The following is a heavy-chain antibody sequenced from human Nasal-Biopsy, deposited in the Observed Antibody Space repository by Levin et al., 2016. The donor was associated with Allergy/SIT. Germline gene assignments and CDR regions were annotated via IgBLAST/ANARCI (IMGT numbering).Heavy chain of an antibody. V-gene: IGHV4-39*01. CDR2: IYYSGSA. J-gene: IGHJ5*02. CDR1: GGSISSPSYY. D-gene: IGHD4-17*01. CDR3: ARQRVDDYDDEDGPEGWFDP. Sequence: SETLSLTCTVSGGSISSPSYYWAWIRQPPGKGLEWIGSIYYSGSAYYTPSLQSRVTLSLDTSRNVFSLQLTSVTASDTALYYCARQRVDDYDDEDGPEGWFDPWGQGTLVTVSS.